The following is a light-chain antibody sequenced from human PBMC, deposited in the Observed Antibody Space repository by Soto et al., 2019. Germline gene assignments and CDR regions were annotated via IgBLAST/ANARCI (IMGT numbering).Light chain of an antibody. Sequence: IVLTQSPANLSLSPGERATLSCRASQSVANFLAWYQQKPGQAPRLLIFDASNRATGIPARFSGTGSGTDFTLTISSLEPEDFAVYYCQERSDWPPMNAFGQGTKLEIK. CDR3: QERSDWPPMNA. CDR1: QSVANF. V-gene: IGKV3-11*01. J-gene: IGKJ2*01. CDR2: DAS.